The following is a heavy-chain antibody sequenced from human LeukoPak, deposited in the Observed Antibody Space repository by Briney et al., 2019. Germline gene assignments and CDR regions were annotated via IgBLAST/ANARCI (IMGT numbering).Heavy chain of an antibody. CDR2: ISGSGGST. Sequence: GGSLRLSCAASGFTFSSYAMSWVRQAPGKGLEWVSAISGSGGSTYYADSVKGRFTISRDNSKNTLYLQMNSLRAEDTAVYYCAREGVWFGELSGFDYWGQGTLVTVSS. V-gene: IGHV3-23*01. CDR1: GFTFSSYA. J-gene: IGHJ4*02. CDR3: AREGVWFGELSGFDY. D-gene: IGHD3-10*01.